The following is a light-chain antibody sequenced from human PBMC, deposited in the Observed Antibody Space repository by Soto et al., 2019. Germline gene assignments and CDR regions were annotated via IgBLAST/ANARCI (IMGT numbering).Light chain of an antibody. J-gene: IGKJ2*01. CDR2: WAS. CDR1: QIILYSSNNKPY. Sequence: DIVMTQSPDSLAVSLGERATINCKSSQIILYSSNNKPYLAWYQQKPGQPPKLLIYWASTRESGVPDRFSVSGSGTDFTLTISSLQAEDVAVYYCQQYYSTPYTFGQGTKLEIK. V-gene: IGKV4-1*01. CDR3: QQYYSTPYT.